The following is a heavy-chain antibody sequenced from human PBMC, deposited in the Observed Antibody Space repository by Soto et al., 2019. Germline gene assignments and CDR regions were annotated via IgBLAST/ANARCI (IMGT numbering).Heavy chain of an antibody. CDR3: ARGVLGYCSGGSCSGFLYMDV. D-gene: IGHD2-15*01. Sequence: GGSMRLSCAASGFTFSSYWMHWVRHATGKGLVWVPRINSDGSSTSYADSVKGRFTISRDNAKNTLYLQMNSLRAEDTAVYYCARGVLGYCSGGSCSGFLYMDVWGKGTTVTVSS. CDR1: GFTFSSYW. V-gene: IGHV3-74*01. CDR2: INSDGSST. J-gene: IGHJ6*03.